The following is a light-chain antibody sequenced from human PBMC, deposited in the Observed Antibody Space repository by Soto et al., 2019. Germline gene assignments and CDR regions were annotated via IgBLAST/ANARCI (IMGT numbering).Light chain of an antibody. CDR1: QSVSSN. J-gene: IGKJ2*01. CDR3: QQYDEWPPYT. V-gene: IGKV3-15*01. Sequence: EVVMMQSPGTLSVSPGERATLFCRASQSVSSNLAWYQQKPGQPPRLLIYGSSTRATGVPARFSGSGSGTEFTLTNNSPQSENFAVYYCQQYDEWPPYTFGQGTKVEIK. CDR2: GSS.